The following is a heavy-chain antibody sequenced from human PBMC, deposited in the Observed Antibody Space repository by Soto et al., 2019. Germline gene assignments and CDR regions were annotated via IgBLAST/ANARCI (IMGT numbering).Heavy chain of an antibody. D-gene: IGHD4-17*01. CDR2: INPNSGGT. V-gene: IGHV1-2*02. J-gene: IGHJ6*02. Sequence: GASVKVSCQASGYTFTGYYMHWVRQAPGQGHEWMGWINPNSGGTNYAQKFQGRVTMTRDTSISTAYMELSRLRSDDTAVYYCPRDSSPYGDYGYYYGMDVWGQGTTVAVSS. CDR3: PRDSSPYGDYGYYYGMDV. CDR1: GYTFTGYY.